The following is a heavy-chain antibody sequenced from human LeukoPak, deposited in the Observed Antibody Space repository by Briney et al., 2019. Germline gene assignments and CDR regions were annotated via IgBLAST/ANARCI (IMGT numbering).Heavy chain of an antibody. D-gene: IGHD3-3*01. CDR2: IYYSGST. Sequence: PSETLSLTCTVSGGSISSSSYYWGWIRQPPGKGLEWIGSIYYSGSTYYNPSLKSRVTISVDTSKNQFSLKLSSVTAADTAVYYCAKALGKPYSFWSGYSNYYYMDVWGKGTTVTVSS. CDR1: GGSISSSSYY. V-gene: IGHV4-39*07. J-gene: IGHJ6*03. CDR3: AKALGKPYSFWSGYSNYYYMDV.